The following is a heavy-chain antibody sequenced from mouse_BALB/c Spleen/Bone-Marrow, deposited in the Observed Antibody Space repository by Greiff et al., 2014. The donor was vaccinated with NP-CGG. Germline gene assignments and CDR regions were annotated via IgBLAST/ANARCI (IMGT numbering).Heavy chain of an antibody. V-gene: IGHV14-3*02. CDR1: GFNIKDTY. CDR2: IDPANGNT. D-gene: IGHD1-1*01. Sequence: EVKVEESGAELVKPGASVKLSCTASGFNIKDTYMHRVKQRPEQGLEWIGRIDPANGNTKYDPKFQGKATITADTSSNTAYLQLSSLTSEDTAVYYCANYYYGSSLFAYWGQGTLVTVSA. CDR3: ANYYYGSSLFAY. J-gene: IGHJ3*01.